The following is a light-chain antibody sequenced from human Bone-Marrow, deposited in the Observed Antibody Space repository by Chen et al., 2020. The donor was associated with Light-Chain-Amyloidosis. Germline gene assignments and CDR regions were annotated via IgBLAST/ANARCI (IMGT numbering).Light chain of an antibody. CDR3: QQYGSSPYT. J-gene: IGKJ2*01. CDR2: GAS. V-gene: IGKV3-20*01. Sequence: EIVLTQSPGTLSLSAGERATLSCRASQSVSDNFLAWYQQKPGQAPRLLIYGASSRATGIPDRFSGSGSGTDFTLTISRLEPEDFAVYYCQQYGSSPYTFGQGTKLEIK. CDR1: QSVSDNF.